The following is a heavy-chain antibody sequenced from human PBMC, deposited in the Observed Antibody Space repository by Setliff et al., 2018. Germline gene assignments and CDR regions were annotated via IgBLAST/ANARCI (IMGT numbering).Heavy chain of an antibody. CDR2: ISYDGSNK. D-gene: IGHD2-15*01. Sequence: GGSLRLSCADSGFTFSTYAMHWVRQAPGKGLEWVAFISYDGSNKYYADSVKGRFTISRDNSKNTLYLQMNSLRVEDTAVYYCVCFSWRGCSGDTCYSGDDSFDMWGQGTEVTVSS. CDR3: VCFSWRGCSGDTCYSGDDSFDM. CDR1: GFTFSTYA. J-gene: IGHJ3*02. V-gene: IGHV3-30*01.